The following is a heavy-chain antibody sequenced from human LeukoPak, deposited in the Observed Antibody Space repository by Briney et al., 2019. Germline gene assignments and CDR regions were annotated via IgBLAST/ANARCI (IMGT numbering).Heavy chain of an antibody. V-gene: IGHV4-39*01. CDR2: IYYSGST. CDR1: GGSISSSSYY. CDR3: ARTVVVPNYYYYMDV. J-gene: IGHJ6*03. Sequence: SETLSLTCTVSGGSISSSSYYWGWIHQPPGKGLEWIGSIYYSGSTYYNPSLKSRVTISVDTSKNQFSLKLSSVTAADTAVYYCARTVVVPNYYYYMDVWGKGTTVTVSS. D-gene: IGHD3-22*01.